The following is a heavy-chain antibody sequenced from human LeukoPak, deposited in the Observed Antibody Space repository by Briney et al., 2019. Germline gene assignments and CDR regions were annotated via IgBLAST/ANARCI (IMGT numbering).Heavy chain of an antibody. J-gene: IGHJ4*02. V-gene: IGHV3-69-1*01. CDR1: GFTFSDYY. Sequence: GGSLRLSCAASGFTFSDYYMSWIRQAPGKGLEWVSYISSGSTIYYADSVKGRFTISRDNAKNSLYLQMNSLRAEDTAVYYCASEYSGYDRDWGQGTLVTVSS. D-gene: IGHD5-12*01. CDR3: ASEYSGYDRD. CDR2: ISSGSTI.